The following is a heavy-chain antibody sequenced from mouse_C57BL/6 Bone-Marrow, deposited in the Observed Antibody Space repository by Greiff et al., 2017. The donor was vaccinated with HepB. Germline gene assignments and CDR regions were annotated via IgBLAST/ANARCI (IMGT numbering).Heavy chain of an antibody. Sequence: QVQLKQPGAELVMPGASVKLSCKASGYTFTSYWMHWVKQRPGQGLEWIGEIDPSDSYTNYNQKFKGKSTLTVDKSSSTAYMQLSSLTSEDSAVYYCARVEGFTTVYYYAMDYWGQGTSVTVSS. CDR3: ARVEGFTTVYYYAMDY. V-gene: IGHV1-69*01. J-gene: IGHJ4*01. D-gene: IGHD1-1*01. CDR2: IDPSDSYT. CDR1: GYTFTSYW.